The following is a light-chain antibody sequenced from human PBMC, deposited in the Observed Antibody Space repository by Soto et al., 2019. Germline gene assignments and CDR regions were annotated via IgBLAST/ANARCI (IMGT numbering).Light chain of an antibody. V-gene: IGLV1-44*01. CDR2: AND. Sequence: QSVLTQPPSASGTPGQRVTISCSGSSSNIGSNLVTWYQHLPGTAPRLLIYANDQRPSGVPDRFSGSKSDTSASLAISALQSEDKADYCCATWDDSLNGAYVFGTGTKVTVL. CDR3: ATWDDSLNGAYV. CDR1: SSNIGSNL. J-gene: IGLJ1*01.